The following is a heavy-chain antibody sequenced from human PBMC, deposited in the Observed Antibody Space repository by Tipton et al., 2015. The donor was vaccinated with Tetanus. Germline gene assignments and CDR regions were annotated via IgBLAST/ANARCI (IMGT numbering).Heavy chain of an antibody. CDR2: IWYDGSNK. V-gene: IGHV3-33*01. CDR3: ARDGAIRGITHDYFDY. D-gene: IGHD3-3*01. CDR1: GFTFSSYG. J-gene: IGHJ4*02. Sequence: SLRLSCAASGFTFSSYGMHWVRQAPGKGLEWVAVIWYDGSNKYYADSVKGRFTIYRDNSKNTLYLQMHSLRAEDTAVYYYARDGAIRGITHDYFDYWGQGTLVTVSS.